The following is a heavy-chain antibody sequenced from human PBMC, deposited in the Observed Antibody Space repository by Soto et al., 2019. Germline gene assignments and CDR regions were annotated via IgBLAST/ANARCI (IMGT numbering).Heavy chain of an antibody. CDR3: ARDAYDSSGYHLDY. D-gene: IGHD3-22*01. V-gene: IGHV3-33*01. CDR2: IWYDGSNK. CDR1: GFTFSSYG. Sequence: GGSLRLSCAASGFTFSSYGMHWVRQAPGKGLEWVAVIWYDGSNKYYADSVKGRFAISRDNSKNTLYLQMNSLRAEDTAVYYCARDAYDSSGYHLDYWGQGTLVTVSS. J-gene: IGHJ4*02.